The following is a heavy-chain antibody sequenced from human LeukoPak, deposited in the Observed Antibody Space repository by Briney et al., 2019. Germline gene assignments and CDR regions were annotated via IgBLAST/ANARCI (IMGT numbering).Heavy chain of an antibody. J-gene: IGHJ4*02. Sequence: SETLSLTCTVSGYSISSGYYWGWIRQPPGKGLEWIGSIYYSGSTNYNPSLKSRVTISVDTSKNQFSLKLSSVTAADTAVYYCARSISGDHFDYWGQGTLVTVSS. CDR2: IYYSGST. CDR3: ARSISGDHFDY. CDR1: GYSISSGYY. D-gene: IGHD2-15*01. V-gene: IGHV4-38-2*02.